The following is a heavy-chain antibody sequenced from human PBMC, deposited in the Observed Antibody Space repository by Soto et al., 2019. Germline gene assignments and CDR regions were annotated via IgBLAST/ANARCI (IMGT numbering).Heavy chain of an antibody. Sequence: SETLSLTGTVSGGSVSSGSYYWSWLRQPPGKGLEWIGYIYYSGSTNYNPSLKSRVTISVDTSKNQFSLKLSSVTAADTAVYYCARVRWGYYYDSSGYSPRYDYWGQGTLVTVSS. D-gene: IGHD3-22*01. CDR1: GGSVSSGSYY. J-gene: IGHJ4*02. CDR3: ARVRWGYYYDSSGYSPRYDY. V-gene: IGHV4-61*01. CDR2: IYYSGST.